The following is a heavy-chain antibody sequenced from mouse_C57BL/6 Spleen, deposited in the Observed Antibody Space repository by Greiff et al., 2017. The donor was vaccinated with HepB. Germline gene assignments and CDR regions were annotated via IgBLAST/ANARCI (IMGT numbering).Heavy chain of an antibody. CDR1: GYTFTDYY. V-gene: IGHV1-76*01. CDR3: ARGDYDGGFDY. Sequence: VQLQQSGAELVRPGASVKLSCKASGYTFTDYYINWVKQRPGQGLEWIARIYPGSGNTYYNEKFKGKATLTAEKSSSTAYMQLSSLTSEDSAVYFCARGDYDGGFDYWGQGTTLTVSS. J-gene: IGHJ2*01. CDR2: IYPGSGNT. D-gene: IGHD2-4*01.